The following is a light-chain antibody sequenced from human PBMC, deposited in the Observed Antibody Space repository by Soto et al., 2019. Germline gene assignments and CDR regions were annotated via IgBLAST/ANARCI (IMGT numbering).Light chain of an antibody. CDR3: QQYGSSPIT. Sequence: EIVLPPSPGTLSLSPGERATLSGRASQSVSSSYLAWYQQKPGQAPRLLIYGASSRATGIPDRFSGSGSGTDFTLTISRLEPEDFAVDYGQQYGSSPITFGQGTRLEIK. CDR2: GAS. V-gene: IGKV3-20*01. CDR1: QSVSSSY. J-gene: IGKJ5*01.